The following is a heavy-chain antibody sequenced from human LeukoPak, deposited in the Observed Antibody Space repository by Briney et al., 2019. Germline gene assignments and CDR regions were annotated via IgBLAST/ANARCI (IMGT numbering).Heavy chain of an antibody. CDR3: ARALVRETGDLDY. V-gene: IGHV1-2*02. CDR2: IHPNSSGT. J-gene: IGHJ4*02. CDR1: GYTFTGYY. D-gene: IGHD3-10*01. Sequence: GASVKVSCKASGYTFTGYYMHWVRQAPGQGLEWMGWIHPNSSGTFYSQKFQDRVTMTRDTSIGTDYMELSRLTSDDAAVYYCARALVRETGDLDYWGQGTLSPSPQ.